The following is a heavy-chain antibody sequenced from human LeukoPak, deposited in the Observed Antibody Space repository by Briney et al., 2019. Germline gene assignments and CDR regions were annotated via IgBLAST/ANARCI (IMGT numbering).Heavy chain of an antibody. CDR2: TSAYDGNT. CDR3: ARGGRSGGGNSLIGYYYYMDV. V-gene: IGHV1-18*01. CDR1: GSSFTSYE. J-gene: IGHJ6*03. D-gene: IGHD4-23*01. Sequence: GAAVKLCCSSSGSSFTSYEFTWVRQAPAQGLGWMGCTSAYDGNTNYAQKLQGRVTMTTDTSTSTAYMELRSLRSDDTAVYYCARGGRSGGGNSLIGYYYYMDVWGKGTTVTVSS.